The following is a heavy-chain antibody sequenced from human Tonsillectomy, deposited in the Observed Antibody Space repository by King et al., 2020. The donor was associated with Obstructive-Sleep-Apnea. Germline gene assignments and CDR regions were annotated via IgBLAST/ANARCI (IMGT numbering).Heavy chain of an antibody. CDR3: AKDIEGSGLYGMDV. Sequence: GQLVQSGGGLVQPGRSLRLSCAASGFTFDDYAMHWARQAPGKGLEWVSVISCNSGSIGYADSVKGRFTISRDNAKNSLYLQMNSLRAEDTALYYCAKDIEGSGLYGMDVWGQGTTVTVSS. CDR2: ISCNSGSI. D-gene: IGHD3-10*01. J-gene: IGHJ6*02. CDR1: GFTFDDYA. V-gene: IGHV3-9*01.